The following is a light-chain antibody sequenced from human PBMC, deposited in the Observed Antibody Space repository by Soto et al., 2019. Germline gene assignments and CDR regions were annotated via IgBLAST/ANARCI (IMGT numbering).Light chain of an antibody. CDR3: QPYNNWPLT. CDR2: DTS. V-gene: IGKV3-15*01. J-gene: IGKJ4*01. Sequence: EVVVRQSPAGLSVSPVEGCTLSCRASQGIGDTLAWYQHKPGQTPRLLIYDTSTRATGVPTRFSGSRSGAEFTLTINSLQSEDFAVYYCQPYNNWPLTFGGGTKVDIK. CDR1: QGIGDT.